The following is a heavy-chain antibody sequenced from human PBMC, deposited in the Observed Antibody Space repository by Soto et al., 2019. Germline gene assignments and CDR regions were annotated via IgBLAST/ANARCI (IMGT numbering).Heavy chain of an antibody. V-gene: IGHV4-31*03. CDR2: IYYIGST. CDR3: ARDLQYSRLFYGMDG. CDR1: GGSISSGGYY. Sequence: PSETLSLTCTISGGSISSGGYYWSWIRQHPGKGLEWIGYIYYIGSTYYNPSLKSRVTISLDTSKNQFSLKLSSVTAADTAVYYCARDLQYSRLFYGMDGWGQGTKVTVSS. D-gene: IGHD6-13*01. J-gene: IGHJ6*02.